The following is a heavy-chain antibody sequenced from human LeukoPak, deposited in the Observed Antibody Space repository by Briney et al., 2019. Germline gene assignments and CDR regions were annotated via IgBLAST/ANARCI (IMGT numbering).Heavy chain of an antibody. CDR1: GFTFSNYG. CDR3: AKGGYDYAEYVDY. V-gene: IGHV3-23*01. CDR2: ISFSGANT. D-gene: IGHD3-16*01. J-gene: IGHJ4*02. Sequence: PGGSLRLSCVASGFTFSNYGMSWVRQAPGKGLEWVSRISFSGANTYYADSVRGRFTISRDKSKNTLFLQMNCLRAEDTAVYYCAKGGYDYAEYVDYWGQGTLVTVSS.